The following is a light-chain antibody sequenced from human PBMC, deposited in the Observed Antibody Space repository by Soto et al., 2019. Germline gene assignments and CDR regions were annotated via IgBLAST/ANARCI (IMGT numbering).Light chain of an antibody. J-gene: IGKJ2*01. CDR1: KSVTNNY. CDR2: GSS. CDR3: HQYGSSPPYT. V-gene: IGKV3-20*01. Sequence: EVVLTQSPGTLSLSPGERATLSCRASKSVTNNYLAWYQQRPGQAPRLLIFGSSDRATGIPDRFSGSGSGTDFTLTISRREPEDFAVYYCHQYGSSPPYTFGQGTKLEIK.